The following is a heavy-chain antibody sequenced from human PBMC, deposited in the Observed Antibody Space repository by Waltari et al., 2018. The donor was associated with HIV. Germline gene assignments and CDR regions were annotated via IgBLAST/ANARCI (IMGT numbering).Heavy chain of an antibody. CDR2: INHSGST. CDR3: ARRSCSSTSCYARARGGMDV. J-gene: IGHJ6*02. CDR1: GGSFSGYY. Sequence: QVQLQQWGAGLLKPSETLSLTCAVYGGSFSGYYWSWIRQPPGKGLDWIGEINHSGSTNYNPSLKSRVTISVDTSKNQFSRKLSSVTAADTAVYYCARRSCSSTSCYARARGGMDVWGQGTTVTVSS. D-gene: IGHD2-2*01. V-gene: IGHV4-34*01.